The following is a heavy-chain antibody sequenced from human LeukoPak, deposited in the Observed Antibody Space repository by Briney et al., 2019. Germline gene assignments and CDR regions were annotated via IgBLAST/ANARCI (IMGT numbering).Heavy chain of an antibody. J-gene: IGHJ4*02. CDR1: GFSFSSYS. D-gene: IGHD2-15*01. Sequence: PGESLRLSCAASGFSFSSYSMNWVRQAPGKGLEWVSYISSSSSSIYYADSVKGRFTISRDNAKNSLYLQMNSLRDEDTAVYYCARDIVVVVATDYYFDYWGQGTLVTDS. CDR3: ARDIVVVVATDYYFDY. V-gene: IGHV3-48*02. CDR2: ISSSSSSI.